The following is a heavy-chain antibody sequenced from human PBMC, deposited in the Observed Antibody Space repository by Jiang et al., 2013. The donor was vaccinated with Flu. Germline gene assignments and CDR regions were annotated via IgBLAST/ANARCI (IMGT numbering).Heavy chain of an antibody. Sequence: TCTVSGGSISSGDYYWSWIRQPPGKGLEWIGYIYYSGSTYYNPSLKSRVTISVDTSKNQFSLKLSSVTAADTAVYYCARDTGWGVVVPAAIQAADAFDIWGQGTMVTVSS. J-gene: IGHJ3*02. CDR1: GGSISSGDYY. CDR2: IYYSGST. V-gene: IGHV4-30-4*01. CDR3: ARDTGWGVVVPAAIQAADAFDI. D-gene: IGHD2-2*02.